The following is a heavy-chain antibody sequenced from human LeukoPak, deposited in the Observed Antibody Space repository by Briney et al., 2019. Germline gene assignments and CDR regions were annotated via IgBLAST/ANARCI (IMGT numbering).Heavy chain of an antibody. CDR2: IYTSGST. CDR3: ARALVGSTSYYYYYMDV. CDR1: GGSISSGSYY. V-gene: IGHV4-61*02. J-gene: IGHJ6*03. Sequence: PSQTLSLTCTVSGGSISSGSYYWSWIRQPAGKGLEWIGRIYTSGSTNYNPSLKSRVTISVDTFRNQFSLKLNSVTAADTAVYYCARALVGSTSYYYYYMDVWGKGTTVTVSS. D-gene: IGHD1-26*01.